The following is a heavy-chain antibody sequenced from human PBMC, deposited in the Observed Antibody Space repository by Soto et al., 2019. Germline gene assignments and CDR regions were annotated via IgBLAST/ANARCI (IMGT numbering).Heavy chain of an antibody. Sequence: SETLSLTCTLSGGSISGYYWSWIRQPPGKGLEWIGYVYYSGSTKYSPSLESRVTISVDMSNNQFSLMLTSVTAADTAVYYCAKYRRTDAEGYRLDFWGQGTMVTVYS. D-gene: IGHD5-12*01. CDR1: GGSISGYY. V-gene: IGHV4-59*01. CDR2: VYYSGST. CDR3: AKYRRTDAEGYRLDF. J-gene: IGHJ4*02.